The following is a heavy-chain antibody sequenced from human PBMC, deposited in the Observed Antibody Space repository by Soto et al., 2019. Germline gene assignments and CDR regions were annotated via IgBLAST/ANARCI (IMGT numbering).Heavy chain of an antibody. V-gene: IGHV3-30-3*01. D-gene: IGHD6-19*01. CDR3: AKVGEQWLLSPLPDY. CDR1: GFTFSSYA. J-gene: IGHJ4*02. Sequence: GGSLRLSCAASGFTFSSYAMHWVRQAPGKGLEWVAVISYDGSNKYYADSVEGRFTISRDNSKNTLYLQMNSLRTEDTAVYYCAKVGEQWLLSPLPDYWGQGTLVTVSS. CDR2: ISYDGSNK.